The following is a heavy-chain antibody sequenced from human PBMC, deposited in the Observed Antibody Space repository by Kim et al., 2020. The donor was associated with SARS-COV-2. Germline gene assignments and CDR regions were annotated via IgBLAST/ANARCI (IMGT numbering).Heavy chain of an antibody. CDR1: RFTFSSYG. J-gene: IGHJ6*02. CDR2: ISYDGSNK. V-gene: IGHV3-30*18. D-gene: IGHD3-10*01. CDR3: AKESGSGSYYAWTYYYYGMVV. Sequence: GGSLRLSCAASRFTFSSYGTHWVRQAPGKVLEWVAVISYDGSNKYYADSVKGRFTISRDNSKNTLYLQMNSLRAEDTAVYYCAKESGSGSYYAWTYYYYGMVVLRQGTTVTVSS.